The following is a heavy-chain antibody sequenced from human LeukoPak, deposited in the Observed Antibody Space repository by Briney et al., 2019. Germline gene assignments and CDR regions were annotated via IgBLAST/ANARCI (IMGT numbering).Heavy chain of an antibody. J-gene: IGHJ4*02. Sequence: PSETLSLTCTVSGDSFTSVTDYWAWIRQPPGKGLEWLATGDYSGGTYYNRSLESRVAISADMSKNQISLQLTSVTGADTAVYYCAGERGEEYSSGWYKTNFFYNWGQGVRVTVPS. D-gene: IGHD6-19*01. V-gene: IGHV4-39*07. CDR2: GDYSGGT. CDR1: GDSFTSVTDY. CDR3: AGERGEEYSSGWYKTNFFYN.